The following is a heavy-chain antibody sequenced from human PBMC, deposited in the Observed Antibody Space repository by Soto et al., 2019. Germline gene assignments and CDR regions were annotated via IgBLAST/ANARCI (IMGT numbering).Heavy chain of an antibody. J-gene: IGHJ5*02. V-gene: IGHV4-39*01. CDR1: GGSISSSSYY. CDR2: IYYSGST. Sequence: PSETLSLTCTVSGGSISSSSYYWGWIRQPPGKGLEWIGSIYYSGSTYYNPSLKSRVTISVDTSKNQFSLKLSSVTAADTAVYYCAIHGRPSGYGIPTPKNWFDPWGQGTLVTVSS. D-gene: IGHD5-18*01. CDR3: AIHGRPSGYGIPTPKNWFDP.